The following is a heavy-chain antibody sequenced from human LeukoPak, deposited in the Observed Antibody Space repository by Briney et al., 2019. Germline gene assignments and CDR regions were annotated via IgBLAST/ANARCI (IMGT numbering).Heavy chain of an antibody. V-gene: IGHV1-18*01. CDR2: ISAYNGNT. Sequence: ASVKASCKASGYTFTSYGISWVRQAPGQGLEWMGWISAYNGNTNYAQKLQGRVTMTTDTSTSTAYMELRSLRSDDTAVYYCARDLGSGWFNGWFDPWGLGTLVTVSS. J-gene: IGHJ5*02. CDR3: ARDLGSGWFNGWFDP. CDR1: GYTFTSYG. D-gene: IGHD6-19*01.